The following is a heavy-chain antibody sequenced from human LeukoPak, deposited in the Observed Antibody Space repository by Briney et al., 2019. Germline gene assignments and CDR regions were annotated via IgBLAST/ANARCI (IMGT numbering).Heavy chain of an antibody. Sequence: GGSRRLSCVAAGFTFSNYWMLWVRQAPGKGLMRVSLISTDGKSTRYAESMKGRFTISRDNAKNALYLQMDILRVEDTALYFCVRDYQFIQEVWGQGTTVTVSS. J-gene: IGHJ6*02. CDR2: ISTDGKST. D-gene: IGHD2-2*01. CDR3: VRDYQFIQEV. V-gene: IGHV3-74*01. CDR1: GFTFSNYW.